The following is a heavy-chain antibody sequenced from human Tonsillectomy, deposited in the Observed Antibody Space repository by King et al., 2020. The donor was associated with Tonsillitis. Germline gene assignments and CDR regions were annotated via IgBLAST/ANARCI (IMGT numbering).Heavy chain of an antibody. D-gene: IGHD3-16*01. Sequence: QLVQSGAEVKKPGDSLKIACRGTGYSFSTYWIGWVRQMPGKGLEWMGITNPGDSDTRYSPSFQGQVTITADTSIDTASMQWSSLKASDTAIYYCARLEGGSPYYYYYMDVWGKGTTVTVSS. CDR2: TNPGDSDT. V-gene: IGHV5-51*03. J-gene: IGHJ6*03. CDR1: GYSFSTYW. CDR3: ARLEGGSPYYYYYMDV.